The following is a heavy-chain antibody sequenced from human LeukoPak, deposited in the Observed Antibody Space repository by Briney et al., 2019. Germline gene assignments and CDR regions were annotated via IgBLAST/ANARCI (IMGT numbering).Heavy chain of an antibody. D-gene: IGHD7-27*01. J-gene: IGHJ4*02. CDR2: IKQDGSEK. Sequence: PGGSLRLSCAASGFSLSNYWMNWVRQARGKGLEWVANIKQDGSEKNYVDSVKGRFSISRDNAKNSLIPQMNSLRDEDTAVYYCARGVWAPFDSWGQGTLVSVSS. CDR1: GFSLSNYW. V-gene: IGHV3-7*01. CDR3: ARGVWAPFDS.